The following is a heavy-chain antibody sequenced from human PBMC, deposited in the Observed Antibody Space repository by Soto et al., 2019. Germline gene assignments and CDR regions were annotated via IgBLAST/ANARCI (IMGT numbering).Heavy chain of an antibody. CDR1: GGSISSGGYY. CDR2: IYYSGST. Sequence: QVQLQESGPGLVKPSQTLSLTCTVSGGSISSGGYYWSWIRQHPGKGLEWIGYIYYSGSTYCNPSLKSRVTISVDTSKNQFSLKLSSVTAADTAVYYCARGGYSGYHFDYWGQGTLVTVSS. D-gene: IGHD5-12*01. J-gene: IGHJ4*02. CDR3: ARGGYSGYHFDY. V-gene: IGHV4-31*03.